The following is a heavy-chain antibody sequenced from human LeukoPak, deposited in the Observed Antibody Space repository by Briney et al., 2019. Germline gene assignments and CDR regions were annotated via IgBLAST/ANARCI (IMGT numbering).Heavy chain of an antibody. Sequence: GGSLRLSCAAPGFTFSSYAMSWVRQAPGKGLEWVSAISGSGGSTYYADSVKGRFTISRDNSKNTLYLQMNSLRAEDTAVYYCAKAMPGIAVAIDAFDIWGQGTMVTVSS. V-gene: IGHV3-23*01. CDR1: GFTFSSYA. CDR2: ISGSGGST. CDR3: AKAMPGIAVAIDAFDI. J-gene: IGHJ3*02. D-gene: IGHD6-19*01.